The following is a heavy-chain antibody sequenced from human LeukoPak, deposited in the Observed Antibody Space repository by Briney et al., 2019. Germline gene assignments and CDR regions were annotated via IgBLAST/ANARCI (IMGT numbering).Heavy chain of an antibody. Sequence: ASVKVSSKASGYTFTGYYMHWVRQAPGQGLEWMGWINPNSGGTNYAQKFQGRVTMTRDTSISTAYMELSRLRSDDTAVYYCARDYTMIVVAPDYWGQGTLVTVSS. CDR1: GYTFTGYY. V-gene: IGHV1-2*02. J-gene: IGHJ4*02. CDR2: INPNSGGT. CDR3: ARDYTMIVVAPDY. D-gene: IGHD3-22*01.